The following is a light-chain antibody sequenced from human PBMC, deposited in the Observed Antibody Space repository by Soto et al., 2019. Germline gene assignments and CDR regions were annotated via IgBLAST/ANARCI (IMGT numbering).Light chain of an antibody. CDR3: SSYTSSTTPFYV. J-gene: IGLJ1*01. V-gene: IGLV2-14*01. CDR2: EVS. Sequence: QSALTQPASVSGSPGQSITIYCTGTSSDVGGYKYVSWYQQHPGKAPKLMIYEVSNRPSGVSNRFSGSESGNTASLTISGLQAEDEADYYCSSYTSSTTPFYVFGTGTKVTV. CDR1: SSDVGGYKY.